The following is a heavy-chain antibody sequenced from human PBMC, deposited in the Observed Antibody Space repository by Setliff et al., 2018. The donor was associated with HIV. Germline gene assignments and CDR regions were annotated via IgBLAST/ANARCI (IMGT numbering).Heavy chain of an antibody. J-gene: IGHJ6*03. D-gene: IGHD5-18*01. V-gene: IGHV1-69*10. CDR3: ARVGIQLWYPSYYYYYMDV. CDR2: IIPILGIA. CDR1: GGTFSSYA. Sequence: ASVKVSCKASGGTFSSYAISWVRQAPGQGLEWMGGIIPILGIANYAQKFQGRVTITADKSTSTAYMELSSLRSEDTAVYYCARVGIQLWYPSYYYYYMDVWGKGTTVPVSS.